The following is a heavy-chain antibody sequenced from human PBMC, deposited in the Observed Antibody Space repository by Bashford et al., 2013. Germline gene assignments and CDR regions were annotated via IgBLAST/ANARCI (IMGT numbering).Heavy chain of an antibody. Sequence: ASVKVSCKASGYSFTSYGISWVRQAPGQGLEWVGWISTKTGNTDSAQRLQGRVTMSTEKSTSTAYMELRSLRSDDTAVYYCARARNYDFLPYGMDVWGQGTAVTVSS. J-gene: IGHJ6*02. V-gene: IGHV1-18*01. CDR2: ISTKTGNT. D-gene: IGHD3-3*01. CDR3: ARARNYDFLPYGMDV. CDR1: GYSFTSYG.